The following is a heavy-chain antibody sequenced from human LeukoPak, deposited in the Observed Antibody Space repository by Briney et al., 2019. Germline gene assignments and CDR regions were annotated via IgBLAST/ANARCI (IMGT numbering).Heavy chain of an antibody. CDR3: ARGGSRRLSPADY. CDR2: IKQDGSEK. J-gene: IGHJ4*02. Sequence: GGSLRLSCACSGFTFSSYWMTWVRQAPGKGLNWVANIKQDGSEKYYVDSVEGRFTISRDNAKSSLYLQMNSLTVEDTALYYCARGGSRRLSPADYWGLGTLVTVSS. V-gene: IGHV3-7*01. D-gene: IGHD3-16*01. CDR1: GFTFSSYW.